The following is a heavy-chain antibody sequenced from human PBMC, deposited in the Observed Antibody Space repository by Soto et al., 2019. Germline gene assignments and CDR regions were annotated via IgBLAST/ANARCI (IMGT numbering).Heavy chain of an antibody. J-gene: IGHJ4*02. Sequence: SVKVSCKASGGTFSRYAISWVRQAPGQGLEWMGGIIPMFGKANYAQKFQGRVTITADEATSTGYMELRSLKSEDTAVYYCARDGSLYDSSGYYYLYWGQGTLVTVSS. D-gene: IGHD3-22*01. CDR1: GGTFSRYA. V-gene: IGHV1-69*13. CDR3: ARDGSLYDSSGYYYLY. CDR2: IIPMFGKA.